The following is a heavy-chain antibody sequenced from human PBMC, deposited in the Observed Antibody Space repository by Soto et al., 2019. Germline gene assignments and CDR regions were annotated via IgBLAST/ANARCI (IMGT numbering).Heavy chain of an antibody. CDR1: GFTFRSYE. J-gene: IGHJ6*02. Sequence: GGALRLSCAASGFTFRSYEMNWVRQAPGKGLEWVSYISSSGSTIYYADSVKGRFTISGDNAKNSLYLQMNSLRAEDTAVYYCARSWRDWSRTSCYATFDDDSYGMDVWGQWTTVTV. CDR2: ISSSGSTI. V-gene: IGHV3-48*03. D-gene: IGHD2-2*01. CDR3: ARSWRDWSRTSCYATFDDDSYGMDV.